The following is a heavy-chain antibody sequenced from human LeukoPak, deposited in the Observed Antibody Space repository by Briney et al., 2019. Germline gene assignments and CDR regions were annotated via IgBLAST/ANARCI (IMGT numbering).Heavy chain of an antibody. CDR2: IYYSGST. CDR3: ARYGYSSSWYKAFYYYYYMDV. Sequence: SETLSLTCTVSGGSLSSYYWSWIGQPPGKGLEWIGYIYYSGSTNYNPSLKSRVTISVDTSKNQFSLKLSSVTAADTAVYYCARYGYSSSWYKAFYYYYYMDVWGKGTTVTVSS. J-gene: IGHJ6*03. D-gene: IGHD6-13*01. V-gene: IGHV4-59*01. CDR1: GGSLSSYY.